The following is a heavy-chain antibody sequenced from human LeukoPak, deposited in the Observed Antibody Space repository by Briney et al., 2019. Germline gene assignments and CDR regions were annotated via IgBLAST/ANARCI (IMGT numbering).Heavy chain of an antibody. CDR1: GFIFSNVW. CDR3: ARKTGTTGEAFDY. D-gene: IGHD1-1*01. Sequence: GGSLRLSCAASGFIFSNVWMSWVRQAPGKGLEWVANIKVDGSERYYVDSVKGRFTISRDNAEKSLYLQMNSLRAEDTAVYYCARKTGTTGEAFDYWGQGAQVTVSS. J-gene: IGHJ4*02. V-gene: IGHV3-7*03. CDR2: IKVDGSER.